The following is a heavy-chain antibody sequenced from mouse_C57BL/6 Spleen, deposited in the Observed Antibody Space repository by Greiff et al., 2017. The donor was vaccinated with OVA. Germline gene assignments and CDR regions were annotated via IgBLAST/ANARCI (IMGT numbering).Heavy chain of an antibody. Sequence: QVQLQQSGAELVRPGSSVKLSCKASGYTFTSYWMHWVKQRPIQGLEWIGNIDPSDSETHYNQKFKDKATLTVDKSSSTAYMQLSSLTSEDSAVYYCARRGLYSNYGYAMDYWGQGTSVTVSS. J-gene: IGHJ4*01. D-gene: IGHD2-5*01. CDR1: GYTFTSYW. V-gene: IGHV1-52*01. CDR2: IDPSDSET. CDR3: ARRGLYSNYGYAMDY.